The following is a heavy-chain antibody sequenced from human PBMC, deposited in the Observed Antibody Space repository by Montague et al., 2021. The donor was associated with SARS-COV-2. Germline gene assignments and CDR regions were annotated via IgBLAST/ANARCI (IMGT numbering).Heavy chain of an antibody. CDR3: ARVTCCWPTRNWFDP. D-gene: IGHD2-15*01. Sequence: TLSLTCTVSGGSISSDEYYWSWIRQPPGKGLEWIGYIYYNGGTYYNPSLKSRVTISVDTSKNQFSLNLTSVTAADTAVYYCARVTCCWPTRNWFDPWGQGTLVTVSS. CDR2: IYYNGGT. J-gene: IGHJ5*02. V-gene: IGHV4-31*03. CDR1: GGSISSDEYY.